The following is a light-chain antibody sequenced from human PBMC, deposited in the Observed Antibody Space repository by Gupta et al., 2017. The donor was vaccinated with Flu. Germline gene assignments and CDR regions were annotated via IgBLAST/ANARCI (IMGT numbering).Light chain of an antibody. CDR1: QSFLSSSNNQNC. V-gene: IGKV4-1*01. CDR3: QQYYSTRT. CDR2: LAS. J-gene: IGKJ1*01. Sequence: INCKSSQSFLSSSNNQNCLACYLQKPGQPTRLHIYLASTRESGVPDRFSGGGFGTDFTLTISSLQAEDVAVYYCQQYYSTRTFGQGTKVEIK.